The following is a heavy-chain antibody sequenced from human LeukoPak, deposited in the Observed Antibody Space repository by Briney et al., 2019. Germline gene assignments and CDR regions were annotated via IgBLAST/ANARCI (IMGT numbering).Heavy chain of an antibody. Sequence: GGSLRLSCAASGFTFDDYAMNWVRQAPGKGLEWVSSISSISNYIHYADSVKGRFTISRDNAKNSLYLQMNSLRAEDTAVYYCARAPYTSSPYYFDYWGQGTLVTVSS. J-gene: IGHJ4*02. D-gene: IGHD6-13*01. CDR1: GFTFDDYA. CDR3: ARAPYTSSPYYFDY. V-gene: IGHV3-21*01. CDR2: ISSISNYI.